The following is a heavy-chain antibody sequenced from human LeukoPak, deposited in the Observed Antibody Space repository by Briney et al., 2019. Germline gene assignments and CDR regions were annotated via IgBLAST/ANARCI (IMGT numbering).Heavy chain of an antibody. CDR2: IRNDIPKDGINK. CDR1: GFVFSNYG. D-gene: IGHD6-13*01. J-gene: IGHJ4*02. CDR3: AKGDSN. Sequence: GGSLRLSCQTSGFVFSNYGMHWVRQAPGKGLEWVALIRNDIPKDGINKYYADSVRGRFTISRDNSKNTVYLQMNSLRVADTAMYYCAKGDSNWGQGTLVTVSS. V-gene: IGHV3-30*02.